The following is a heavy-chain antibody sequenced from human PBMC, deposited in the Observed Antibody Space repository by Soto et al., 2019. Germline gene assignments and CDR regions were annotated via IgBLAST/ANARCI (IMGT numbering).Heavy chain of an antibody. CDR3: AKGGTPYPDQNAFDI. V-gene: IGHV3-23*01. CDR1: GFTFSSYE. Sequence: GGSLRLSCAASGFTFSSYEMNWVRQAPGKGLEWVSTISGTGASIYYADSVRGRFTISRDNSKNTLHLRMNSLTADDTAVYYCAKGGTPYPDQNAFDIWGQGTMVTVSS. J-gene: IGHJ3*02. CDR2: ISGTGASI. D-gene: IGHD1-1*01.